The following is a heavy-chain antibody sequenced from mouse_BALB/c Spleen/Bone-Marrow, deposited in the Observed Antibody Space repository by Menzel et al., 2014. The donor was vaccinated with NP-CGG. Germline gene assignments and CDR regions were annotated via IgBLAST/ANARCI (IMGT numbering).Heavy chain of an antibody. V-gene: IGHV6-6*02. CDR3: AGGYYYGSSYVFDY. Sequence: VQLKESGGGLVQPGGSMKLSCVASGFTFSNYWMNWVRQSPEKGLEWVAEIRLKSNNYATHYAESVKGRFTISRDDSKSSVYLQMNNLRAEDTGIYYCAGGYYYGSSYVFDYWGQGTTLTVSS. CDR1: GFTFSNYW. CDR2: IRLKSNNYAT. J-gene: IGHJ2*01. D-gene: IGHD1-1*01.